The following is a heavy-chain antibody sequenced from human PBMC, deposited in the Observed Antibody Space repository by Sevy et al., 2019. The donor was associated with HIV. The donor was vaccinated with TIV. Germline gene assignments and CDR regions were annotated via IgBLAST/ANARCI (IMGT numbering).Heavy chain of an antibody. CDR1: GGSISSYY. CDR3: AREGYCSSTSCYGGGYDYYGMDV. CDR2: IYYSGST. J-gene: IGHJ6*02. Sequence: KQSQTLSLTCTVSGGSISSYYWSWIRQPPGKGLEWIGYIYYSGSTNYNPSLKSRVTISVDTSKNQFSLKLSFVTAADTAVYYCAREGYCSSTSCYGGGYDYYGMDVRGQGTTVTVSS. V-gene: IGHV4-59*01. D-gene: IGHD2-2*01.